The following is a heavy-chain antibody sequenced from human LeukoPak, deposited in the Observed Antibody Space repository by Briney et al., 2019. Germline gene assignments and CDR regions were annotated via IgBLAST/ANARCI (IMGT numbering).Heavy chain of an antibody. J-gene: IGHJ6*02. Sequence: SETLSLTCAVYGGSFSGYYWSWIRQPPGKGLEWIGEINHSGSTNYNPSLKSRVTISVDTSKNQFSLKLSSVTAADTAVYYCARGGYTIFGVVDYYGMDVWGQGTTVTVSS. CDR3: ARGGYTIFGVVDYYGMDV. CDR2: INHSGST. V-gene: IGHV4-34*01. CDR1: GGSFSGYY. D-gene: IGHD3-3*01.